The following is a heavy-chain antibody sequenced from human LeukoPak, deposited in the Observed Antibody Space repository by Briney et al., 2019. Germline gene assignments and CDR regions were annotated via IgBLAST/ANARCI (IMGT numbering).Heavy chain of an antibody. Sequence: PSETLSLTCTVSGGSISSYYWSWIRQPPGKGLEWIGYIYYSGSTNYNPSLKSRVTISVDTSKNQFSLKLSSVTAADTGVYYCARVSGSGIHYWGQGTLVTVSS. D-gene: IGHD3-10*01. CDR1: GGSISSYY. V-gene: IGHV4-59*01. J-gene: IGHJ4*02. CDR3: ARVSGSGIHY. CDR2: IYYSGST.